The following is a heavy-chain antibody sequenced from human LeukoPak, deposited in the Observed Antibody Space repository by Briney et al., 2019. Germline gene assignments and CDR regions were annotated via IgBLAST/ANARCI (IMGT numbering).Heavy chain of an antibody. V-gene: IGHV3-49*04. J-gene: IGHJ4*02. CDR2: IRATDYGGTT. CDR1: GFTFCDYA. Sequence: GRSLRLSCRSSGFTFCDYAMSWVRQAPGKGLEWVGFIRATDYGGTTEYAASVKGRFSISRDDFNSIVYLQMRSLETEDTAIYYCTRGIANIDYWGQGTLVTVSS. D-gene: IGHD1/OR15-1a*01. CDR3: TRGIANIDY.